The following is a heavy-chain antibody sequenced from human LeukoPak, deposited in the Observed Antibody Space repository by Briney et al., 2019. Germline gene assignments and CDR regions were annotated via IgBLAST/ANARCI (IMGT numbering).Heavy chain of an antibody. Sequence: ASVKASCKASGYTFTSYDINWVRQATGQGLEWMGWMNPNSGNTGYAQKFQGRVTMTRNTSISTAYMELSSLRSEDTAVYYCARSGSHYDNWFDPWGQGTLVTVSS. V-gene: IGHV1-8*01. D-gene: IGHD1-26*01. CDR2: MNPNSGNT. J-gene: IGHJ5*02. CDR3: ARSGSHYDNWFDP. CDR1: GYTFTSYD.